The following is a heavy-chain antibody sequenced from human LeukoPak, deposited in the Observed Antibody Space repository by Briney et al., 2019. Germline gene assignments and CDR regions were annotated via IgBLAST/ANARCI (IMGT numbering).Heavy chain of an antibody. CDR2: ISNRDDRT. J-gene: IGHJ4*02. CDR3: ARDYSSSWLRFFDY. D-gene: IGHD6-6*01. Sequence: QPGGSLRLSCAASGFTFSCYAMSWVRQAPGKGLEWVSAISNRDDRTYYADSVKGRFTISRDNSKNTMYLQMNSLRAEDTAVYYCARDYSSSWLRFFDYWGQGTLVTVSS. CDR1: GFTFSCYA. V-gene: IGHV3-23*01.